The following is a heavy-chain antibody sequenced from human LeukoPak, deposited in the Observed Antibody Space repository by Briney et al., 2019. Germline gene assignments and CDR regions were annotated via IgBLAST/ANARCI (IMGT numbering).Heavy chain of an antibody. CDR3: PRQSYASGWNPYDY. D-gene: IGHD6-19*01. V-gene: IGHV3-23*01. J-gene: IGHJ4*02. Sequence: AGGSLRLFCAASGFTFSNYAMSGVRQAPGKGLEWVSTISGGGITTYYADSAKGRFTISRDNSKNTMFLQMNSLRADDTAVYYCPRQSYASGWNPYDYWGQGILVTVSS. CDR2: ISGGGITT. CDR1: GFTFSNYA.